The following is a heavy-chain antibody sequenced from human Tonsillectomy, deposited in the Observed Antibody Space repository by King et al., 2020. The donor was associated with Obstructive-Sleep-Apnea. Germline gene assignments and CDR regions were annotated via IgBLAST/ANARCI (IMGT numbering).Heavy chain of an antibody. J-gene: IGHJ2*01. CDR1: GFTFSSYA. D-gene: IGHD2-15*01. CDR3: AKAGSGYCSGGSCYELYWYFDL. Sequence: VQLVESGGGLVQPGGSLRLSCAASGFTFSSYAMSWVRQAPGKGLEWVSAISGSGGSTYYADSVKGRFTISRDNSKNTLYLQMNSLRAEDTAGYYCAKAGSGYCSGGSCYELYWYFDLWGRGTLVTVSS. V-gene: IGHV3-23*04. CDR2: ISGSGGST.